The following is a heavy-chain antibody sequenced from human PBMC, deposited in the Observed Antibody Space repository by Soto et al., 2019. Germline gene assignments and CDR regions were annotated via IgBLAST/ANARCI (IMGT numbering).Heavy chain of an antibody. D-gene: IGHD3-10*01. CDR2: IYYSGST. CDR3: ARESTMVRGVDYGMDV. V-gene: IGHV4-30-4*01. Sequence: SETLSLTCTVSGGSISSGDYYWSWIRQPPGKGLEWIGYIYYSGSTYYNPSLKSRVTISVDTSKNQFSLKLSSVTAADTAVYYCARESTMVRGVDYGMDVWGQGTTVTVSS. J-gene: IGHJ6*02. CDR1: GGSISSGDYY.